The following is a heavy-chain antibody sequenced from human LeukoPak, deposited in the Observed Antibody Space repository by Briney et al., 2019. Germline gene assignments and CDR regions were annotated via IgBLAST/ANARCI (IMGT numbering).Heavy chain of an antibody. D-gene: IGHD3-22*01. CDR2: IRYDGSNK. J-gene: IGHJ4*02. CDR1: GFTFSSYG. CDR3: ARDKDDPWGIVVVTPDY. V-gene: IGHV3-30*02. Sequence: GGSLRLSCAASGFTFSSYGMHWVRQAPGKGLEWVAFIRYDGSNKYYADSVKGRFTISRDNAKNSLYLQMNSLRAEDTAVYYCARDKDDPWGIVVVTPDYWGQGTLVTVSS.